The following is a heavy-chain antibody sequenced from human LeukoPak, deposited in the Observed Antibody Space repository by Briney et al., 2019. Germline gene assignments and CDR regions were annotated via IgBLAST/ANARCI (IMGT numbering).Heavy chain of an antibody. CDR1: GYTFTGYY. V-gene: IGHV1-2*06. CDR3: ARGAETTTNWFDP. J-gene: IGHJ5*02. CDR2: INPNSGGT. Sequence: ASVKVSCKASGYTFTGYYMPWVRQAPGQGLEWMGRINPNSGGTNYAQKFQGRVTVTRDTSISTAYMELSRLTSDDTAVYYCARGAETTTNWFDPWGQGTLVTVSS. D-gene: IGHD1-7*01.